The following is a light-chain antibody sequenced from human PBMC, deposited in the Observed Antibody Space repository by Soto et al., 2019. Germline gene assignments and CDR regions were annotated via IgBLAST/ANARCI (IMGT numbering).Light chain of an antibody. CDR3: SSYAGSNNYV. Sequence: QSALTQPPSASGSPGQSVTISCTGTSSDVGGYNYVSWYQRHPGKAPKLMIYEVSKRPSGVPDRFSGSKSGNTASPTVSGLQAEDEADYYCSSYAGSNNYVFGTGTKVTVL. V-gene: IGLV2-8*01. CDR2: EVS. J-gene: IGLJ1*01. CDR1: SSDVGGYNY.